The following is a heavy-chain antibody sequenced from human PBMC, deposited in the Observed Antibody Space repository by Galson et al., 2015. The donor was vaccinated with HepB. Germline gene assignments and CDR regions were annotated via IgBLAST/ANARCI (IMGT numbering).Heavy chain of an antibody. D-gene: IGHD3-10*01. V-gene: IGHV4-59*08. Sequence: SETLSLTCTVSGGSITSYYWSWIRQPPGKGLEWIGYKYFTGSTKYNPSLKSRVTISVDTSKNQFSLKLSSVTAADTAVYYCARHGGATMVRGILYAFDIWGQGTMVTVSS. CDR3: ARHGGATMVRGILYAFDI. J-gene: IGHJ3*02. CDR1: GGSITSYY. CDR2: KYFTGST.